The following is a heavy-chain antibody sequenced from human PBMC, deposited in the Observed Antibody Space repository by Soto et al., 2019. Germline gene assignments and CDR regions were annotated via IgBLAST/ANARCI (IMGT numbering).Heavy chain of an antibody. J-gene: IGHJ4*02. CDR1: GYTFTSYG. D-gene: IGHD3-3*01. Sequence: ASVKVSCKASGYTFTSYGISWVRQAPGQGLEWMGWISAYNGNTSYAQKLQGRVTMTTDTSTSTAYMELRSLRSDDTAVYYCARDSEPYYDFWSGYYSFDYWGQGTLVTVSS. CDR3: ARDSEPYYDFWSGYYSFDY. CDR2: ISAYNGNT. V-gene: IGHV1-18*01.